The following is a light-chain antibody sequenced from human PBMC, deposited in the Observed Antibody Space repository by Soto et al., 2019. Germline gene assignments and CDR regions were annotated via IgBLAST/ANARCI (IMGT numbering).Light chain of an antibody. Sequence: EIVLTQSPATLSSSPGERTTLSCRASQTIGTFLAWYQKKPGKAPRLVIYDASKRATGIPARFSGTGSGTDFARTISSIEPADFAAYYCQHRYSWPRTFGQGTKLDIK. CDR2: DAS. J-gene: IGKJ2*01. CDR3: QHRYSWPRT. CDR1: QTIGTF. V-gene: IGKV3-11*01.